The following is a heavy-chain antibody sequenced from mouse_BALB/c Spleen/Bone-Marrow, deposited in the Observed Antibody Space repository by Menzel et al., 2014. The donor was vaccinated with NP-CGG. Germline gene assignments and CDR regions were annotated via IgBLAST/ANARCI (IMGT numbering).Heavy chain of an antibody. J-gene: IGHJ4*01. Sequence: EVKEVESGGGLVEPGGSLKLSCAASGFTFIAYTMSWVRQTPEKRLEWVAYINNGGGSTYCPDTVKGRFTISRDNAKNTLYLQMSSLKSEDTAMYYCARHGEERPVLSMDYWGQGTSVTLSS. D-gene: IGHD2-14*01. V-gene: IGHV5-12-2*01. CDR3: ARHGEERPVLSMDY. CDR2: INNGGGST. CDR1: GFTFIAYT.